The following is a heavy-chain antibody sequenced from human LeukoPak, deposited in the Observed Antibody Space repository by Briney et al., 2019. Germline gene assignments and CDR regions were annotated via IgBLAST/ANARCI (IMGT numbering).Heavy chain of an antibody. V-gene: IGHV3-7*01. CDR2: IKQDGSEK. Sequence: GGSLTLSCEASGFTFSTYWMSWVRQAPGKGLEWVANIKQDGSEKYYVDSVKGRFTISRDNAKNSLYLQMNSLRAEDTAMYYCARDSAGNDYWGQGTLVTVSS. J-gene: IGHJ4*02. CDR1: GFTFSTYW. CDR3: ARDSAGNDY. D-gene: IGHD6-13*01.